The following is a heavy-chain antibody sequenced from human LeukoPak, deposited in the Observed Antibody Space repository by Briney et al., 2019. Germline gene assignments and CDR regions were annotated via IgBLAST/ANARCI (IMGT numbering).Heavy chain of an antibody. Sequence: GGSLRLSCTVSGFSVSTSGMSWVRQAQGKGLQTISAISVEGESAYYADSVKGRFTISRDNSKNTLYLQMTSLRVEDPAVYFCAQGYGNGWYPHWGQGSLVSVSS. CDR2: ISVEGESA. CDR1: GFSVSTSG. D-gene: IGHD6-19*01. J-gene: IGHJ4*02. CDR3: AQGYGNGWYPH. V-gene: IGHV3-23*01.